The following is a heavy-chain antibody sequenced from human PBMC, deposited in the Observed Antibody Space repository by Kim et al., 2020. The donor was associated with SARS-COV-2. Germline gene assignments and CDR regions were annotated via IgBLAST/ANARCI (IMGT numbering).Heavy chain of an antibody. D-gene: IGHD6-13*01. V-gene: IGHV3-74*01. J-gene: IGHJ4*02. Sequence: GGSLRLSCAASGLTFSGYWMHWVRQAPGKGLVCVSYISSDGRDTRYEDSVKGRFTISRDNADNTLYLQMNNLRAEDTALYYCARGFGAAASYWGQGALVT. CDR2: ISSDGRDT. CDR1: GLTFSGYW. CDR3: ARGFGAAASY.